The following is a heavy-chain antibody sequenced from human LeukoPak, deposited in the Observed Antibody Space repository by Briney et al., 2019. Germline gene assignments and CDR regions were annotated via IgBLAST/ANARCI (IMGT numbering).Heavy chain of an antibody. CDR1: GYTFSGYG. D-gene: IGHD6-6*01. CDR2: ISAYNGNT. J-gene: IGHJ5*02. CDR3: ARDSSNWFDP. Sequence: GASVKVSCKASGYTFSGYGISWVRQAPGQGLEWMGWISAYNGNTNYARQLQARVSLTADTSTSTAYMELRNLRSDDTAVHYCARDSSNWFDPWGQGTLVTVSS. V-gene: IGHV1-18*01.